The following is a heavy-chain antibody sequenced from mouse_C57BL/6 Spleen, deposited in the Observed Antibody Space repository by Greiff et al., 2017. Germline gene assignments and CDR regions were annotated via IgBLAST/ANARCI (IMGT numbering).Heavy chain of an antibody. J-gene: IGHJ1*03. CDR3: ARDDYYGSSDWYFDV. CDR2: ISSGSSTI. CDR1: GFTFSDYG. V-gene: IGHV5-17*01. Sequence: EVKLVESGGGLVKPGGSLKLSCAASGFTFSDYGMHWVRQAPEKGLEWVAYISSGSSTIYYADTVKGRFTISRDNAKNTLFLQMTSLRSEDTAMYYCARDDYYGSSDWYFDVWGTGTTVTVSS. D-gene: IGHD1-1*01.